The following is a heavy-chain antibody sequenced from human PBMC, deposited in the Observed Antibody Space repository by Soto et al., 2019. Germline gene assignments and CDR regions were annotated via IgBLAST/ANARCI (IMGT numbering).Heavy chain of an antibody. CDR1: GGTFSSYA. CDR3: ATSEVTGTTYYFDY. V-gene: IGHV1-18*01. D-gene: IGHD1-20*01. J-gene: IGHJ4*02. Sequence: EASLKVSCKASGGTFSSYAISWVRQAPGQGLEWMGGISPNFGNTNYAQKLHGRVTMTTDTSTSTAYMELRSLRSDDTAVYYCATSEVTGTTYYFDYWGQGTLVTVSS. CDR2: ISPNFGNT.